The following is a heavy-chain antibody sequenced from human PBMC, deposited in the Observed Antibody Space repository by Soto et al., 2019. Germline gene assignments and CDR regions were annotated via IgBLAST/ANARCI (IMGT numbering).Heavy chain of an antibody. J-gene: IGHJ6*02. D-gene: IGHD3-10*01. V-gene: IGHV1-69*06. CDR2: IIPIFGTA. CDR1: GGTFSSYA. Sequence: QVQLVQSGAEVKKPGSSVKVSCKASGGTFSSYAISWVRQAPGQGLEWMGGIIPIFGTANYAQKFQGRVTITADKSTSTAYMELSSLRSEDTAVYYCARDPGITMVRGPPRYYGMDVWGQGTTVTVSS. CDR3: ARDPGITMVRGPPRYYGMDV.